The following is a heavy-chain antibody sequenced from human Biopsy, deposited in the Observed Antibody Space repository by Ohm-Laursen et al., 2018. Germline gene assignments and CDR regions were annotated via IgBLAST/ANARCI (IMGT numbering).Heavy chain of an antibody. D-gene: IGHD6-25*01. Sequence: SDTLSLTCTVSGGSISSYQWTWIRQPPGKGLEWIGYLYNTGGTNYNPSLKSRVTISVDTSKNQFSLKLGSVTAADTAVYYCASEAAIIDPRTRAFDYWGQGTLVTVSS. V-gene: IGHV4-59*07. CDR1: GGSISSYQ. CDR2: LYNTGGT. CDR3: ASEAAIIDPRTRAFDY. J-gene: IGHJ4*02.